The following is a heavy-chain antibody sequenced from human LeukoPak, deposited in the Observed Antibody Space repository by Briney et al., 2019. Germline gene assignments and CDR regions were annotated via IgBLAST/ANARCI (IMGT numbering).Heavy chain of an antibody. CDR1: GVSVSSGSYY. V-gene: IGHV4-61*01. CDR2: IYYSGST. CDR3: ATYGYSSSWYWFDP. D-gene: IGHD6-13*01. J-gene: IGHJ5*02. Sequence: PSETLSLTCTVSGVSVSSGSYYWSWIRQPPGQGLEWIGYIYYSGSTNYNPSLKSRVTISVDTSKNQFSLKLSSVTAADTAVYYCATYGYSSSWYWFDPWGQGTLVTVSS.